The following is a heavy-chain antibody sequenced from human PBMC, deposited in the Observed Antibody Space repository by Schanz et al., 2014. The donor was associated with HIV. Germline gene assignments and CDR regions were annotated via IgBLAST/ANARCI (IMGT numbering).Heavy chain of an antibody. CDR3: AKSGGWGKDLYHFDY. CDR1: GFTFSTFG. CDR2: TWYDGSNK. Sequence: QVQLVESGGGVVQPGRSLRLSCTASGFTFSTFGMHWARQAPGKGLECVAVTWYDGSNKDYADSVKGRFTISRDNSRNRVFLQMNSLRVEDTAVDYCAKSGGWGKDLYHFDYWGQGTVVTVSS. J-gene: IGHJ4*02. V-gene: IGHV3-33*08. D-gene: IGHD6-19*01.